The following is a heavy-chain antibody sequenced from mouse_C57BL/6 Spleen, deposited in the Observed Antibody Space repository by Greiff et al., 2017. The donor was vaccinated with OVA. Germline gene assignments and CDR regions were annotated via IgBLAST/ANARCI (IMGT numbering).Heavy chain of an antibody. V-gene: IGHV1-52*01. CDR1: GYTFTSYW. J-gene: IGHJ4*01. D-gene: IGHD1-1*01. CDR2: IDPSDSET. Sequence: QVQLKQPGAELVRPGSSVKLSCKASGYTFTSYWMHWVKQRPIQGLEWIGNIDPSDSETHYNQKFKDKATLTVDKSSSTAYMQLSSLTSEDSAVYYCARSGVVATPYAMDYWGQGTSVTVSS. CDR3: ARSGVVATPYAMDY.